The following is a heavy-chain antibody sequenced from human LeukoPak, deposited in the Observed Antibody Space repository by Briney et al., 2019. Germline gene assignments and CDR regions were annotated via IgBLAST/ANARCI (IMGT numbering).Heavy chain of an antibody. J-gene: IGHJ5*02. V-gene: IGHV4-59*01. CDR2: IYYSGTT. D-gene: IGHD3-22*01. CDR3: ARGESSASNWFDP. CDR1: GGSISSYY. Sequence: PSETLSLTCTVSGGSISSYYWNWIRQPPGRGLEWIGYIYYSGTTSYNPSLKSRVTISVDTSKNQFSLKLTSVTAADTAVYYCARGESSASNWFDPWGQGTLVTVSS.